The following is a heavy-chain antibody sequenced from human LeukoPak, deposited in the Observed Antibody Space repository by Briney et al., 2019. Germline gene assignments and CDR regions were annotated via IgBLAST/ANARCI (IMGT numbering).Heavy chain of an antibody. CDR3: ARTFYGSSGYYQFDY. Sequence: SETLSLTCTVSGGSISNSSYYWGWIRQPPGKGLEWIGSIYYSGDTYYNPSLKSRVTISLDTSKNQFSLKLSSVTAADTAVYHCARTFYGSSGYYQFDYWGQGTLVTVSS. J-gene: IGHJ4*02. CDR2: IYYSGDT. D-gene: IGHD3-22*01. CDR1: GGSISNSSYY. V-gene: IGHV4-39*07.